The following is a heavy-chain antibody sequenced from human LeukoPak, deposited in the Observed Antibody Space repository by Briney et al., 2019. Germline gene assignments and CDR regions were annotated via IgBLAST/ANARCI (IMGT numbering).Heavy chain of an antibody. CDR2: IRSKTNSYAT. CDR1: GFTFSGSA. J-gene: IGHJ4*02. CDR3: TSGGYCTSTSCYGVY. Sequence: GGSLRLSCAASGFTFSGSAMHWVRQASGKGLDWVGRIRSKTNSYATAYAASVKGRFTISRDDSRNTAYLQMNSLKTEDTGVYYCTSGGYCTSTSCYGVYWGQGTLVTVSS. V-gene: IGHV3-73*01. D-gene: IGHD2-2*01.